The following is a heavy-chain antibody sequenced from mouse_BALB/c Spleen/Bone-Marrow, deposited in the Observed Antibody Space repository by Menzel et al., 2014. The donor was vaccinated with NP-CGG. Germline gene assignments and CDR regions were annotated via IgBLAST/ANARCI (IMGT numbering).Heavy chain of an antibody. J-gene: IGHJ3*01. CDR2: IYPGSGST. CDR1: GYTFTSYW. CDR3: TRGFAY. Sequence: LQQPGSELVRPGASVKLSCKASGYTFTSYWMHWVERRHGQGLEWIGNIYPGSGSTNYDEKFKSKGTLTVDASSSTAYMHLSSLTSEDSAVYYCTRGFAYWGQGTLVTVSA. V-gene: IGHV1S22*01.